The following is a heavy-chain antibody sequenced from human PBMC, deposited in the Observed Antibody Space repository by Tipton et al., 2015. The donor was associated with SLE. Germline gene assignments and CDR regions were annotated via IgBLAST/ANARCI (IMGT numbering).Heavy chain of an antibody. J-gene: IGHJ6*02. Sequence: SLRLSCTTSGFTFSSYWMHWVRQAPGKGLVWVSRTRGDGSTTYYADFVEGRFTISRDNAKNTLYLQMNSLRAEDTAVYYCGRGVYSESSVGMDVWGQGTTVTVSS. CDR3: GRGVYSESSVGMDV. D-gene: IGHD3-22*01. V-gene: IGHV3-74*01. CDR2: TRGDGSTT. CDR1: GFTFSSYW.